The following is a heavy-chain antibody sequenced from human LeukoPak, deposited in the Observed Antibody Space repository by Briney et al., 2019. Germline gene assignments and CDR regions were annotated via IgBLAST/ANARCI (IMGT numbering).Heavy chain of an antibody. J-gene: IGHJ5*02. V-gene: IGHV3-53*01. CDR1: GFTVSSNY. CDR2: IYSGGST. CDR3: ASGSNYYYNWNL. D-gene: IGHD1-20*01. Sequence: PGGSLRLSCAASGFTVSSNYMSWVRQAPGKGLEWVSVIYSGGSTYYADSVKGRFTISRDNSKNTLYLQMDSLRAEDAAVYYCASGSNYYYNWNLWGQGTLVTVSS.